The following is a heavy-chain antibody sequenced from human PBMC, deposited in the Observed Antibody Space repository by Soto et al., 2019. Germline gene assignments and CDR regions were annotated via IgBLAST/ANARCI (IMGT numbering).Heavy chain of an antibody. J-gene: IGHJ4*02. CDR2: IYPGDSDT. CDR3: ARGMDHDYIWGTTFYYFDY. Sequence: EVQLVQSGAEVKKPGESLKISCKGSGYSFTSYWIGWVRQMPGKGLEWMGIIYPGDSDTRYSPSFQGQVTISADKSISTAYLQWSSLKASDTAMYYCARGMDHDYIWGTTFYYFDYWGQGTLVTVSS. V-gene: IGHV5-51*03. CDR1: GYSFTSYW. D-gene: IGHD3-16*01.